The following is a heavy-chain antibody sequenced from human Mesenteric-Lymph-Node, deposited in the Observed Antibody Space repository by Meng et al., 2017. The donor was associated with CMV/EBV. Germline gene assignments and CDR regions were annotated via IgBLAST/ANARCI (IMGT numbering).Heavy chain of an antibody. J-gene: IGHJ4*02. CDR3: AREDLRVTIFGIVVALDY. D-gene: IGHD3-3*01. CDR1: GFTFSDYD. V-gene: IGHV3-11*01. Sequence: GGSLRLSCATSGFTFSDYDMTWIRQAPGKGLEWVSYINSRGTSMSYADSVKGRFTISRDNANNLMYLQMNSLRAEDTAVYYCAREDLRVTIFGIVVALDYWGQGALVTVSS. CDR2: INSRGTSM.